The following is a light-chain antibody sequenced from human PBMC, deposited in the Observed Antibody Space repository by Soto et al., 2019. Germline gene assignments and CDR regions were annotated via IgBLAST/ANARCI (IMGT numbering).Light chain of an antibody. J-gene: IGKJ3*01. Sequence: DIQMTQSPSSLSASIGDRVTITCRASQGISNSLAWYQQKPGKGPSLLIYDASTLQSGVPSRFRGSGSGTDFTLTISSLHPEDVATYYCQKYKSAAYRFGPGTKVDSK. CDR2: DAS. CDR1: QGISNS. V-gene: IGKV1-27*01. CDR3: QKYKSAAYR.